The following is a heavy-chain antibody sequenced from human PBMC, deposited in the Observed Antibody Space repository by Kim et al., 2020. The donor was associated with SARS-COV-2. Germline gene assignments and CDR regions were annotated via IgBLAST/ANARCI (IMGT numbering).Heavy chain of an antibody. Sequence: YYTPALKCRVTITVNTTKNQFSLKLSSVTAADTAVYYCARQKGYRNWFDPWGQGTLVTVSS. J-gene: IGHJ5*02. CDR3: ARQKGYRNWFDP. D-gene: IGHD1-1*01. V-gene: IGHV4-39*01.